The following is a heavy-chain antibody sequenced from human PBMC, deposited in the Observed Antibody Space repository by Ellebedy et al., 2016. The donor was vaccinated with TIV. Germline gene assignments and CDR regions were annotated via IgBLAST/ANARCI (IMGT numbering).Heavy chain of an antibody. V-gene: IGHV1-18*04. CDR2: ISAYNGNT. CDR1: SYTFTSYG. CDR3: ARDWTVTTYDAFDI. D-gene: IGHD4-17*01. Sequence: ASVKVSXKASSYTFTSYGISWVRQAPGQGLEWMGWISAYNGNTNYAQKLQGRVTMTTDTSTSTAYMELRSLRSDDTAVYYCARDWTVTTYDAFDIWGQGTMVTVSS. J-gene: IGHJ3*02.